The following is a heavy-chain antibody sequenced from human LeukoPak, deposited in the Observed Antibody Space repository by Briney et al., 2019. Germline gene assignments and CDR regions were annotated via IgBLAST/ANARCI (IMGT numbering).Heavy chain of an antibody. Sequence: GGSLSLSCAASGFTFSSYAMHWVRQATGKGLEYVSAISSNGGSTYYANSVKGRFTISRDNSKNTLYLQMGSLRAEDMAVYYCARGFKFGDYVWGSYRYTVATYFDYWGQGTLVTVSS. CDR1: GFTFSSYA. D-gene: IGHD3-16*02. V-gene: IGHV3-64*01. CDR3: ARGFKFGDYVWGSYRYTVATYFDY. CDR2: ISSNGGST. J-gene: IGHJ4*02.